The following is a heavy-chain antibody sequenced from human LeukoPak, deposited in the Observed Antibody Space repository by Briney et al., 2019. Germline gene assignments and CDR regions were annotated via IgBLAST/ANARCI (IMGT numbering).Heavy chain of an antibody. CDR2: ISSSGSTT. CDR3: ARDNYDSSGYYFD. J-gene: IGHJ4*02. Sequence: GGSLRLSCAASGFTFSSYEMNWVRQAPGKGLEWVSYISSSGSTTHYADSVKGRFTISRDNAKKSLYLQTNSLRAEDTAVYYCARDNYDSSGYYFDWGQGTLVTVSS. CDR1: GFTFSSYE. D-gene: IGHD3-22*01. V-gene: IGHV3-48*03.